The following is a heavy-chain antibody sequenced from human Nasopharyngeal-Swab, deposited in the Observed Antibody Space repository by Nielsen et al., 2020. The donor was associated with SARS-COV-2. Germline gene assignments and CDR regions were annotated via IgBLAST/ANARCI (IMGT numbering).Heavy chain of an antibody. V-gene: IGHV3-23*01. J-gene: IGHJ3*02. D-gene: IGHD6-19*01. CDR1: GFTFSSYA. CDR2: ISGSGGST. CDR3: ARSLGSGWFDAFDI. Sequence: GESLKISCAASGFTFSSYAMSWVRQAPGKGPEWVSAISGSGGSTYYADSVKGRFTISRDNSKNTLYLQMNSLRAEDTAVYYCARSLGSGWFDAFDIWGQGTMVTVSS.